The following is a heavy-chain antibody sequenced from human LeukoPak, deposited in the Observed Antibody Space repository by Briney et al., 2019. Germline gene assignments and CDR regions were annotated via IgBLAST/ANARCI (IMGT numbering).Heavy chain of an antibody. CDR1: GFTFSHYW. Sequence: PGGSLRLSCKVSGFTFSHYWMGWVRQAPGKGLEWVANIKQDETEKYYVDSVKGRFTVSRDNARNLVFLQMNSLRDDDTAVYYCATRLGDVVVTASGDYWGQGTLVTVSS. CDR2: IKQDETEK. D-gene: IGHD2-21*02. CDR3: ATRLGDVVVTASGDY. J-gene: IGHJ4*02. V-gene: IGHV3-7*01.